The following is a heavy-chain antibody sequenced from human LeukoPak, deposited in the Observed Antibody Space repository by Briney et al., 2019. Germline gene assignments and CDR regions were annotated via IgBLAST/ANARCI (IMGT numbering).Heavy chain of an antibody. CDR2: ISSSSSTI. CDR1: GFTFSSYS. Sequence: GGSLRLSCAAFGFTFSSYSMNWVRQAPGKGLEWVSYISSSSSTIYYADSVKGRFTISRDNAKNSLYLQMNSLRDEDTAVYYCAREYCSGGSCYGLDYWGQGTLVTVSS. CDR3: AREYCSGGSCYGLDY. D-gene: IGHD2-15*01. V-gene: IGHV3-48*02. J-gene: IGHJ4*02.